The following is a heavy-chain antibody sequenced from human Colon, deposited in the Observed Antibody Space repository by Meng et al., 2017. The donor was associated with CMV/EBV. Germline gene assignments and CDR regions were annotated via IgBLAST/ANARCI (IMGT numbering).Heavy chain of an antibody. CDR1: GFTFRPRG. CDR2: GSFTHDA. CDR3: TRDGSAWSRDY. D-gene: IGHD6-19*01. Sequence: LSWSASGFTFRPRGMTWGRQPPGKGLGWVGTGSFTHDASYADSGKGRFTVSKDNDKNSGYLQMNSLGAEDSGLYYCTRDGSAWSRDYWGPGTLVTVSS. J-gene: IGHJ4*02. V-gene: IGHV3-21*06.